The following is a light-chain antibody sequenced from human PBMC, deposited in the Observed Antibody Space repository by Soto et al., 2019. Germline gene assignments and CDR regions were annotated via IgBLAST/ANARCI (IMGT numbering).Light chain of an antibody. CDR2: DVS. CDR3: SSYASRTTLL. CDR1: SSDLRVYNF. J-gene: IGLJ2*01. Sequence: QSALTQPASVSGSPGQSITISCTGTSSDLRVYNFVSWYQQHPGKAPKLMIYDVSNRPSGVSDRFSGSKSGNTASLTISGPQGEDEAYYFRSSYASRTTLLFGGGTKLTVL. V-gene: IGLV2-14*03.